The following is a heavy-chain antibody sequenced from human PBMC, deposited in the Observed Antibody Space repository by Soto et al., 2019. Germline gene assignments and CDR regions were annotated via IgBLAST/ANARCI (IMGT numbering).Heavy chain of an antibody. CDR3: AREPRRDYGDYGGFDY. D-gene: IGHD4-17*01. Sequence: ETLSLTCTDSGGHISSYYWSWIRQPPGKGLEWIGYIYYSGSTNYNPSLKSRVTISVDTSKNQFSLKLRSVTAADTAVYYCAREPRRDYGDYGGFDYWGQGTLVTVSS. CDR1: GGHISSYY. CDR2: IYYSGST. J-gene: IGHJ4*02. V-gene: IGHV4-59*01.